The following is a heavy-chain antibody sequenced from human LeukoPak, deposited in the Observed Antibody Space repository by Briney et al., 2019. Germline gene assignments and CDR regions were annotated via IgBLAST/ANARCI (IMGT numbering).Heavy chain of an antibody. CDR1: GFTFKSYA. V-gene: IGHV3-23*01. CDR3: AKILERELQYYYYGMDV. J-gene: IGHJ6*02. Sequence: PGGCLRLSCAASGFTFKSYAMIWVRQAPGKGLESVSSISTAGDRTYYTDSVKGRYAISRDNSKNTLYLQMNSLRAEDTAVYYCAKILERELQYYYYGMDVWGQGTTVTVSS. D-gene: IGHD5-24*01. CDR2: ISTAGDRT.